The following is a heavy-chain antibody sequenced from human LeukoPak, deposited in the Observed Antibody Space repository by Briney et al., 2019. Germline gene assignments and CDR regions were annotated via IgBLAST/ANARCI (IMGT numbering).Heavy chain of an antibody. J-gene: IGHJ4*02. CDR2: ISGSGGST. D-gene: IGHD3-22*01. V-gene: IGHV3-23*01. CDR1: GFTFSSYA. Sequence: GGSLRLSCAASGFTFSSYAMSWVRQAPGKGLEWVSAISGSGGSTYYADSVKGRFTISRDNSKNTLYLQMNSLGAEDTAVYYCAKEGYYDSSGYYLRWGQGTLVTVSS. CDR3: AKEGYYDSSGYYLR.